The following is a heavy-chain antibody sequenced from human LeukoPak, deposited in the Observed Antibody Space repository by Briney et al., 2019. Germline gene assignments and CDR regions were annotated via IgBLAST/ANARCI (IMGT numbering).Heavy chain of an antibody. CDR1: GFTFTSYW. CDR2: IKQDGSEK. V-gene: IGHV3-7*01. D-gene: IGHD3-22*01. J-gene: IGHJ4*02. Sequence: GGSLRLSCAASGFTFTSYWMSWVRQAPGKGLEWVASIKQDGSEKYYVDSVKGRFTISRDNAKKSMYLQINSLRAEDTAIYYCARRGYYDSSGYDYWGQGTLVTVSS. CDR3: ARRGYYDSSGYDY.